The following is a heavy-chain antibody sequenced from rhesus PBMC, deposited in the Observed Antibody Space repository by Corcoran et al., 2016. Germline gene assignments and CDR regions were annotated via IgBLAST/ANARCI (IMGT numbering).Heavy chain of an antibody. J-gene: IGHJ4*01. CDR3: TRGGVYRWNYI. D-gene: IGHD1-1-1*01. CDR1: GGSISGYY. Sequence: QVKLQQWGEGLVKPMETLSLTCAVYGGSISGYYWSWIRQPPGKGLEWIGNIDGNSASTNYNPSLKNRVTISKDTSKKQFSLKLSSVTAADTAVYYCTRGGVYRWNYIWGQGVLVTVSS. V-gene: IGHV4-73*01. CDR2: IDGNSAST.